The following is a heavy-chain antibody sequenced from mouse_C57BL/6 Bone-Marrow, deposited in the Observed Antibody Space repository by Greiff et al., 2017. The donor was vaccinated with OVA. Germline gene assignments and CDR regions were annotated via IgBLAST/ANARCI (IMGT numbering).Heavy chain of an antibody. CDR2: IDPENGDT. Sequence: EVQGVESGAELVRPGASVKLSCTASGFNIKDDYMHWVKQRPEQGLEWIGWIDPENGDTEYASKFQGKATITADTSSNKAYLQLSSLTSEDTAVYYCTPTGTFWYFDVWGTGTTVTVSS. CDR3: TPTGTFWYFDV. J-gene: IGHJ1*03. CDR1: GFNIKDDY. V-gene: IGHV14-4*01. D-gene: IGHD4-1*02.